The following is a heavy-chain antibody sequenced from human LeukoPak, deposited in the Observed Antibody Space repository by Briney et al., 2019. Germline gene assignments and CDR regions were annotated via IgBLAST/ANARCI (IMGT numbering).Heavy chain of an antibody. J-gene: IGHJ4*02. CDR1: GFPFGSYA. CDR2: ITDGADT. D-gene: IGHD1-1*01. V-gene: IGHV3-23*01. CDR3: AKVDYWSPENYLDS. Sequence: PGGSLRLSSAASGFPFGSYAMTWVRQAPGKGLESVSVITDGADTYYADSVKGRFTISRDNSQNTVHLQMDNLRADDTAVYYCAKVDYWSPENYLDSWGQGTLVTVSS.